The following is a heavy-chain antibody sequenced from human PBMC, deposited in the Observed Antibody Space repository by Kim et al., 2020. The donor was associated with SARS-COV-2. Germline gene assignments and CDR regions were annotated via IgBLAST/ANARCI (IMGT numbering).Heavy chain of an antibody. D-gene: IGHD5-12*01. CDR1: GFTLSNYH. Sequence: GGSLRLSCAPSGFTLSNYHMDWVRQAPGKGLEWISYISAGSTATYYADSVKGRFTISRDNAKNSLYLQMNSLRDEDTAVYYCGRDGNSGHDMDHWGQGTLVIVP. J-gene: IGHJ4*02. CDR3: GRDGNSGHDMDH. CDR2: ISAGSTAT. V-gene: IGHV3-48*02.